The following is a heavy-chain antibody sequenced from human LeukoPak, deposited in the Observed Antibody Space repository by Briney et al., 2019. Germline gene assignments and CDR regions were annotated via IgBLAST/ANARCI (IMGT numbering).Heavy chain of an antibody. CDR1: GFTFSNYW. D-gene: IGHD5-24*01. Sequence: PGGSLRLSCAASGFTFSNYWINWVRQAPGKGLEWVANINQDGSEKYYVDSVKGRFTISRDNAKDSLYLQMSSLRAEDTAVYYCARTYRNGDKFCSVYWGQGTLSPSPQ. CDR3: ARTYRNGDKFCSVY. CDR2: INQDGSEK. V-gene: IGHV3-7*01. J-gene: IGHJ4*02.